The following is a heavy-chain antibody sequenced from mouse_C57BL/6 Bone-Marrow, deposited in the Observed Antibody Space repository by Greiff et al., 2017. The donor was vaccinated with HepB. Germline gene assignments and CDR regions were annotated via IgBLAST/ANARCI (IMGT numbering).Heavy chain of an antibody. CDR3: AKNTYYSYAMDY. D-gene: IGHD2-12*01. CDR1: GFSLTSYG. V-gene: IGHV2-5*01. CDR2: IWSGGST. Sequence: VQGVESGPGLVQPSQSLSITCTVSGFSLTSYGVHWVRQSPGKGLEWLGVIWSGGSTDYNAAFMSRLSTTKDNSKSQVFFKMNSLQADDTAIYYCAKNTYYSYAMDYWGQGTSVTVSS. J-gene: IGHJ4*01.